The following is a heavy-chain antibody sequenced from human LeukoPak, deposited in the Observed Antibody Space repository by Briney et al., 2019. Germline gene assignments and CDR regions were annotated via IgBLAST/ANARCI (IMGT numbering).Heavy chain of an antibody. CDR3: ARDQGYCSSTSCYILDWFDP. V-gene: IGHV1-18*01. D-gene: IGHD2-2*01. J-gene: IGHJ5*02. CDR1: GYTFTSYG. Sequence: ASVKASCEASGYTFTSYGISWVRQAPGQGLEWMGWISAYNGNTNYAQKLQGRVTMTTDTSTSTAYMELRSLRSDDTAVYYCARDQGYCSSTSCYILDWFDPWGQGTLVTVSS. CDR2: ISAYNGNT.